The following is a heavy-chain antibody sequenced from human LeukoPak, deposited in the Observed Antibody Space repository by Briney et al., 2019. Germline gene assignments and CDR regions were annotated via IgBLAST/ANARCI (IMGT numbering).Heavy chain of an antibody. Sequence: SETLSLTCTVSGGSISSYYWSWIRQPPGKGLEWIGYIYYSGSTNYNPSLKSRVTISVDTSKNQFSLKLSSVTAADTAVYYCARDKGGGWDYWGQGTLVTVSS. CDR2: IYYSGST. D-gene: IGHD3-16*01. CDR3: ARDKGGGWDY. V-gene: IGHV4-59*01. J-gene: IGHJ4*02. CDR1: GGSISSYY.